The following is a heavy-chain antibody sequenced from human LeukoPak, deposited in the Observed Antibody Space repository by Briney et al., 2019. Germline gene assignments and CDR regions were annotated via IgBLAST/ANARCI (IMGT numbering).Heavy chain of an antibody. V-gene: IGHV4-39*07. J-gene: IGHJ4*02. Sequence: SETLSLTCTVSDGSISSNSYYWGWIRQPPGKGLEWIGEINHSGSTNYNPSLKSRVTISVDTSKNQFSLKLSSVTAADTAVYYCARVTGYVMEDYFDYWGQGTLVTVSS. CDR2: INHSGST. CDR3: ARVTGYVMEDYFDY. D-gene: IGHD6-13*01. CDR1: DGSISSNSYY.